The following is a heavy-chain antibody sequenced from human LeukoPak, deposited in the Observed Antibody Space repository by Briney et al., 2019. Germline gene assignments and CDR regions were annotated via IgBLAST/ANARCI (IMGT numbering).Heavy chain of an antibody. CDR1: GFTFSSYV. CDR2: ISHDGII. J-gene: IGHJ4*02. V-gene: IGHV3-74*01. CDR3: ARANKSSWHN. D-gene: IGHD6-13*01. Sequence: PGGSLRLSCETAGFTFSSYVMHWVRRTPGKGLVWVSRISHDGIISYADSVKGRFTISRDNAKNTLILQMNSLRVEDTAVYYCARANKSSWHNWGQGTLVTVSA.